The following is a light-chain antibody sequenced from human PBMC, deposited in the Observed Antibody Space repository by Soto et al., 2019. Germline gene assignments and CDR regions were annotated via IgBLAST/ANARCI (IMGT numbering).Light chain of an antibody. J-gene: IGLJ1*01. V-gene: IGLV2-18*02. Sequence: QSALTQPPSVSGSPGQSVTISCTGTSSDVGSYNRVSWYQQPPGTAPKLMIYEVSNRPSGVPDRFSGSKSGNTASLTISGLQAEDEADYYCSSYTSSSTLVFGTCTKLTVL. CDR3: SSYTSSSTLV. CDR1: SSDVGSYNR. CDR2: EVS.